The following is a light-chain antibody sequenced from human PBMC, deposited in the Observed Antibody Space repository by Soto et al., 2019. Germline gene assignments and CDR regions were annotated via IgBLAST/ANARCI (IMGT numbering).Light chain of an antibody. V-gene: IGLV2-14*01. J-gene: IGLJ1*01. CDR2: GVS. Sequence: QSVLTQPASVSGSPGQSITISCTGTSSDIGNYNYVSWYQQHPNKAPKLLIYGVSNRPSGLSDRFSGTKSGNTASLTISGLRAEDEADYYCSSYTSSSTLVFGTGTKLTVL. CDR3: SSYTSSSTLV. CDR1: SSDIGNYNY.